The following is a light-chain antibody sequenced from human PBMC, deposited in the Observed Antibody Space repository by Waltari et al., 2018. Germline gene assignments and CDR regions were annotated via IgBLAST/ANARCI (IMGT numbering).Light chain of an antibody. J-gene: IGLJ2*01. V-gene: IGLV1-44*01. Sequence: QSVLTQPPSASGTPGQRVTISCSGSSSNIGRNTVTWYQPLPGTAPKLLIHTNNQRPSGVPARFSGSKSGTSASLAISGLQSEDETDYYCAAWDDSLNGAVFGGGTKLTVL. CDR1: SSNIGRNT. CDR3: AAWDDSLNGAV. CDR2: TNN.